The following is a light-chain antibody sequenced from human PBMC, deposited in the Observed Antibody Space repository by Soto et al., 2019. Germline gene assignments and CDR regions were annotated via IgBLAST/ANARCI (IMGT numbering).Light chain of an antibody. V-gene: IGKV3-15*01. CDR1: QSVSSN. CDR2: GAS. Sequence: EIVMTQSPATLSVSQGERATLSCRASQSVSSNLAWYQQKPGQAPRLLIYGASRRATGFPARFSGSGSGTDFTLTISSLQSEDFAVYYCPQYNNWPWTFGQGTKVDIK. CDR3: PQYNNWPWT. J-gene: IGKJ1*01.